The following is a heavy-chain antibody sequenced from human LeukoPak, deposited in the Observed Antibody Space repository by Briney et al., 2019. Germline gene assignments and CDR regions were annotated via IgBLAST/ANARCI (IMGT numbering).Heavy chain of an antibody. Sequence: GGSLRLSCAASGFTFDDYAMHWVRQAPGKGLEWVSGISWNSGSIGYADSVKGRFTISRDNAKNSLYLQMNSLGAEDTALYYCAKDRGYCTNGVCYDRSYYYGMDVWGQGTTVTVSS. CDR2: ISWNSGSI. J-gene: IGHJ6*02. CDR1: GFTFDDYA. CDR3: AKDRGYCTNGVCYDRSYYYGMDV. D-gene: IGHD2-8*01. V-gene: IGHV3-9*01.